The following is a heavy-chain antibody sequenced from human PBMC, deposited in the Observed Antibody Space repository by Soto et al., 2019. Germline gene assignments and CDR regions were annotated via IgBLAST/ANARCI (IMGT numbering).Heavy chain of an antibody. V-gene: IGHV4-59*12. CDR3: ARDYRRGYDN. CDR1: GGSISSYY. J-gene: IGHJ4*02. CDR2: IYYSGST. Sequence: SETRSITGTPSGGSISSYYWSWIRQPPGKGLEWIGYIYYSGSTNYNPSLKSRVTISVDTSKNQFSLKVSSVTATDTAVYYCARDYRRGYDNGGQCMRFTASS. D-gene: IGHD6-25*01.